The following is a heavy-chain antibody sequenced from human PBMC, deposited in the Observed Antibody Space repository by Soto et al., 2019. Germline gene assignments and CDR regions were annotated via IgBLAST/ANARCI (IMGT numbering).Heavy chain of an antibody. D-gene: IGHD2-8*01. Sequence: SETLSLTCTVSGGSISSYYWSWIRQPAGKGLEWIGRIYTSGSTNYNPSLKSRVTMSVDTSKNQFSLKLSSVTAADTAVYYCAKSDIVLMVHADDAFDIWGQGTMVTVSS. J-gene: IGHJ3*02. CDR1: GGSISSYY. CDR2: IYTSGST. CDR3: AKSDIVLMVHADDAFDI. V-gene: IGHV4-4*07.